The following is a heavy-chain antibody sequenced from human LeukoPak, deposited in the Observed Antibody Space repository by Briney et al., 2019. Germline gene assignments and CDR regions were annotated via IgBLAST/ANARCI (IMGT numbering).Heavy chain of an antibody. CDR3: AKSDGSGNYFDN. CDR2: INYRGST. Sequence: SETLSLTCTVSGGTISSYYWSWIRQPPGKGLEWIGYINYRGSTKYNPSLKSRVTISIDTSKNQFSLKLTSVTAADTAVYYCAKSDGSGNYFDNWGRGYLVSVSS. D-gene: IGHD3-10*01. J-gene: IGHJ4*02. CDR1: GGTISSYY. V-gene: IGHV4-59*01.